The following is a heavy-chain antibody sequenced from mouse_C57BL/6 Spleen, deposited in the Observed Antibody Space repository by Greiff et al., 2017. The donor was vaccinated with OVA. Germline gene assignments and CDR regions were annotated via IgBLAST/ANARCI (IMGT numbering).Heavy chain of an antibody. CDR3: TRDTTVVPYYFVY. J-gene: IGHJ2*01. D-gene: IGHD1-1*01. V-gene: IGHV1-15*01. CDR2: IDPETGGT. CDR1: GYTFTDYE. Sequence: QVQLQQSGAELVRPGASVTLSCKASGYTFTDYEMHWVKQTPVHGLEWIGAIDPETGGTAYNQKFKGKAILTADKSSSTAYMELRSLTSEDSAVYYCTRDTTVVPYYFVYWGQGTTLTVSS.